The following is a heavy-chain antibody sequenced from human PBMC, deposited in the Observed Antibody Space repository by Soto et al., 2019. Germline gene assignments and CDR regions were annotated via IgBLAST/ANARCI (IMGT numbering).Heavy chain of an antibody. Sequence: EVQLVESGGGLVRPGGSLRLFCAASGFTFSSYWMHWVRQAPGKGLVWVSRINSHGSSTSYADSVKGRFTISSDNAKMTLSLPMSILRAEDRAVYCSARSEWIDTGMAVWGQGTTFTVSS. V-gene: IGHV3-74*01. D-gene: IGHD3-3*01. CDR3: ARSEWIDTGMAV. CDR1: GFTFSSYW. CDR2: INSHGSST. J-gene: IGHJ6*02.